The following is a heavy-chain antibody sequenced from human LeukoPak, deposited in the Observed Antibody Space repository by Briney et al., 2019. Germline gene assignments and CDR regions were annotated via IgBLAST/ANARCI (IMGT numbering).Heavy chain of an antibody. V-gene: IGHV3-7*01. Sequence: GGSQRLSCAASGFTFSNYWMTWVRQVPGKGLEWVANMNQDGSEKYYVDSVKGRFTISRDNAKNSLYLQINSLRDEDTAVYYCARDSSTYYWGQGTLVTVSS. CDR2: MNQDGSEK. D-gene: IGHD2-2*01. CDR3: ARDSSTYY. CDR1: GFTFSNYW. J-gene: IGHJ4*02.